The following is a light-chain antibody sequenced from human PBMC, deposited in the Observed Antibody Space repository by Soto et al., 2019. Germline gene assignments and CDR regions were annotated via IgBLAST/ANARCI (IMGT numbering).Light chain of an antibody. Sequence: EIVMTQSPDTLSVSPGERATLSCRASQNVGRNVAWYQQRPGQAPRLLIHGASSRATGIPDRFSGSGSGTDFILTISRLEPEDFAVYYCQQYGNSHFTFGPGTKVDIK. CDR1: QNVGRN. J-gene: IGKJ3*01. V-gene: IGKV3-20*01. CDR2: GAS. CDR3: QQYGNSHFT.